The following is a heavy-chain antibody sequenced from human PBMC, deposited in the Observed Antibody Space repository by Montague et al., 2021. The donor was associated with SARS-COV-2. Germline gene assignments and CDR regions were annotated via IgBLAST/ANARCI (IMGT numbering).Heavy chain of an antibody. J-gene: IGHJ6*02. V-gene: IGHV4-34*01. CDR1: GGSFSGYY. CDR3: ARDPGGAYGMDV. D-gene: IGHD3-10*01. Sequence: SETLSLTCAVYGGSFSGYYWSWIRQPPGKGLEWIGEINHSGSTNYNPSLRGRVTISVDTSKNQFSLKLSSVTAADTAVYYCARDPGGAYGMDVWGQGTTVTVSS. CDR2: INHSGST.